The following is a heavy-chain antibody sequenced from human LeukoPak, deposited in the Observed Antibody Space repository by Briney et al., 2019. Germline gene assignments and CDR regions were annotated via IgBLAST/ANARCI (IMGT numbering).Heavy chain of an antibody. J-gene: IGHJ6*02. D-gene: IGHD2-2*01. CDR2: ISSSGSTI. Sequence: GGSLRLSCAASGFTFSDYMSCIRQAPGKGLEWVSYISSSGSTIYYADSVKGRFTISRDNAKNSLYLQMNSLRAEDTAVYYCARSATKYCSSTSCPYYYYGMDVWGQGTTVTVSS. CDR1: GFTFSDY. CDR3: ARSATKYCSSTSCPYYYYGMDV. V-gene: IGHV3-11*01.